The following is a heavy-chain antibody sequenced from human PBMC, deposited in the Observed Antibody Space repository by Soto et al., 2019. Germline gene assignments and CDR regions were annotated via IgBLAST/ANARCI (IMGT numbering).Heavy chain of an antibody. D-gene: IGHD3-22*01. J-gene: IGHJ4*02. CDR3: ARNYYDSSGYREFFDY. CDR1: GGSISSGGYY. CDR2: IYYSGST. V-gene: IGHV4-31*03. Sequence: QVQLQESGPGLVKPSQTLSLTCTVSGGSISSGGYYWSWIRQHPGKGLERIGYIYYSGSTYYNPSLKSRVTISVDTSKNQFSLNLSSVTAADTAVYYCARNYYDSSGYREFFDYWGQGTLVTVSS.